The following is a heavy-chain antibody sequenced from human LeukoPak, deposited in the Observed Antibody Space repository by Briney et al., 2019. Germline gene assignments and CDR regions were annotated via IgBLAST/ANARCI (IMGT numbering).Heavy chain of an antibody. CDR2: INHSGST. CDR3: ARTPLRIRSSWYGLKDYYYYGMDV. D-gene: IGHD6-13*01. CDR1: GGSFSGYY. J-gene: IGHJ6*02. V-gene: IGHV4-34*01. Sequence: PSETLSLTCAVYGGSFSGYYWSWIRQPPGKGLEWIGEINHSGSTNYNPSLKSRVTISVDTSKNQFSLKLSSVTAADTAVYYCARTPLRIRSSWYGLKDYYYYGMDVWGQGTTVIVSS.